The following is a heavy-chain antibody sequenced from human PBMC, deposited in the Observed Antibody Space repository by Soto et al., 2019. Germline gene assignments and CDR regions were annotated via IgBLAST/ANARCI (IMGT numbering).Heavy chain of an antibody. V-gene: IGHV1-2*02. J-gene: IGHJ5*01. CDR1: GYTFTAYY. CDR2: TSPRTGGA. D-gene: IGHD3-10*01. Sequence: SVKVSCKTSGYTFTAYYMHWLRQAPGHGLEWLGWTSPRTGGAKYSHKFQGRVSMTRNTSITTAYMELTGLSTDDTAVYYCARSSGSYSKWFDSWGQGTLVTVSS. CDR3: ARSSGSYSKWFDS.